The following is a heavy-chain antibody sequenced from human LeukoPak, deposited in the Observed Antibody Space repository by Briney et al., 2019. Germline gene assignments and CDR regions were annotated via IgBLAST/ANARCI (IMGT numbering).Heavy chain of an antibody. CDR2: ISSSSSTI. CDR3: ARDTHYYGSGSPAFDI. V-gene: IGHV3-48*01. Sequence: PGGSLRLSCAASGFTFSSYGMHWVRQAPGKGLEWVSYISSSSSTIHYADSVKGRFIISRDYAKNSLYLQMNSLRAEDTAVYYCARDTHYYGSGSPAFDIWGQGTMVTVSS. D-gene: IGHD3-10*01. J-gene: IGHJ3*02. CDR1: GFTFSSYG.